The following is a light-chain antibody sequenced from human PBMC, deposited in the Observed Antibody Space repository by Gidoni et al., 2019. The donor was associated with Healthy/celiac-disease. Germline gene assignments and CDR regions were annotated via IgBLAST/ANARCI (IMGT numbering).Light chain of an antibody. CDR2: GAS. CDR1: QSVSSN. CDR3: QQYNNWPPFT. V-gene: IGKV3-15*01. Sequence: EIVMTQSPATRSVSPGERATLSCRASQSVSSNLAWYQQKPGQAPRLLIYGASTRATGIPARFSGSGSGTEFTLTISSLQSEDSAVYYCQQYNNWPPFTFGPGTKVDIK. J-gene: IGKJ3*01.